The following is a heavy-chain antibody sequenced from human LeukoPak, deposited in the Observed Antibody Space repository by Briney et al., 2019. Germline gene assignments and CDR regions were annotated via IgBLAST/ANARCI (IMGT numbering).Heavy chain of an antibody. Sequence: SGTLSLTCTVSGGSISSSSYYWGWIRQPPGKGLEWIGSIYYSGSTYYNPSLQSRVTISVDTSKNQFSLKLSSVTAADTAVYYCARWFGELPFFDYWGQGTLVTVSS. CDR2: IYYSGST. J-gene: IGHJ4*02. D-gene: IGHD3-10*01. V-gene: IGHV4-39*01. CDR3: ARWFGELPFFDY. CDR1: GGSISSSSYY.